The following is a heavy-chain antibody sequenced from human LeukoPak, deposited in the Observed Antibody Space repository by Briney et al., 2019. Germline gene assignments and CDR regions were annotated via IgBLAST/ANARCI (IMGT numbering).Heavy chain of an antibody. CDR2: INANSGGT. CDR1: GYXFTGYY. CDR3: ARDGHGGNSFDY. V-gene: IGHV1-2*02. D-gene: IGHD4-23*01. J-gene: IGHJ4*02. Sequence: ASVKVSCKASGYXFTGYYMHWVRQAPGQGLEWLGWINANSGGTDYAQKFQDRVTMTRDTSISTAYMELSRLRSDDTAVYYCARDGHGGNSFDYWGQGTLVTVSS.